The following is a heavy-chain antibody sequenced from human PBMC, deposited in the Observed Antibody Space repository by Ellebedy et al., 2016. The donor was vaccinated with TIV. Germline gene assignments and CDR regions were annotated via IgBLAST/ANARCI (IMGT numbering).Heavy chain of an antibody. Sequence: AASVKVSCKASGYTFTSYAMHWVRQAPGQRLEWMGWINAGNGNTKYSQKFQGRVTITRDTSASTAYMELSSLRSDDTAVYYCARGGNRAFGVVTKGNWFDPWGQGTLVTVSS. CDR2: INAGNGNT. CDR3: ARGGNRAFGVVTKGNWFDP. J-gene: IGHJ5*02. V-gene: IGHV1-3*01. CDR1: GYTFTSYA. D-gene: IGHD3-3*01.